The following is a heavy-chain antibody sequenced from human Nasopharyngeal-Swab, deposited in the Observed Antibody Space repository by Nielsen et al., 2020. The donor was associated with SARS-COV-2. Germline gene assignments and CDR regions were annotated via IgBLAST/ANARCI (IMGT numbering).Heavy chain of an antibody. CDR3: TRLDVAAAGTPDHY. J-gene: IGHJ4*02. V-gene: IGHV3-73*01. D-gene: IGHD6-13*01. CDR2: IRSKANSYAT. Sequence: GESLKLSCAASGFTFSGSAMHWVRQASGKGLEWVGRIRSKANSYATAYAASVKGRFTISRDDSKNTAYLQMNSLKTEDTAVYYCTRLDVAAAGTPDHYWGQGTLVTVSS. CDR1: GFTFSGSA.